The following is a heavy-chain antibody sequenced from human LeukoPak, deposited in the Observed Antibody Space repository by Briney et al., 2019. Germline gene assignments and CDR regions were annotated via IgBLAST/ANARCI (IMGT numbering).Heavy chain of an antibody. CDR1: GYTFTSYG. V-gene: IGHV1-2*02. CDR3: ARVPGDY. Sequence: ASVKVSCKASGYTFTSYGISWVRQAPGQGLEWMGWINPNSGGTNYAQKFQGRVTMTRDTSISTAYMELSRLRSDDTAVYYCARVPGDYWGQGTLVTVSS. J-gene: IGHJ4*02. CDR2: INPNSGGT.